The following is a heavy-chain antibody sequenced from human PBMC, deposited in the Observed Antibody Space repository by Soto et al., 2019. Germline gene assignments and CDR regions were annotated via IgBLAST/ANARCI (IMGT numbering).Heavy chain of an antibody. CDR2: ISSSDNTI. CDR3: AREGIQIAAAAFDY. D-gene: IGHD6-13*01. Sequence: GGSLRLCCAASGFTFSSYEMNWVRQAPGKGLEWVSYISSSDNTISYADSVRGRFTVSRDNAKNSLYLQMRSQRAEDTAIYYCAREGIQIAAAAFDYWGQGTLVTVSS. CDR1: GFTFSSYE. V-gene: IGHV3-48*03. J-gene: IGHJ4*02.